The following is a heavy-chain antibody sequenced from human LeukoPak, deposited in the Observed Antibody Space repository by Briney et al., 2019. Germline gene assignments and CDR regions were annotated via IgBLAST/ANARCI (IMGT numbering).Heavy chain of an antibody. D-gene: IGHD3-22*01. V-gene: IGHV1-46*01. CDR2: INPSGGST. CDR1: GYTFTSYY. J-gene: IGHJ3*02. Sequence: GASVKVSCKASGYTFTSYYMHWVRQAPGQGLEWMGIINPSGGSTSYSQKFQGRVTMTRDMSTSTVYMELSSLRSEDTAVYYCARERYYDSSGYFLGGAFDIWGQGTMVTVSS. CDR3: ARERYYDSSGYFLGGAFDI.